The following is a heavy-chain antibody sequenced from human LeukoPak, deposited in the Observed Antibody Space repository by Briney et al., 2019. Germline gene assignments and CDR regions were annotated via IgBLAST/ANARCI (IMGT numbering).Heavy chain of an antibody. J-gene: IGHJ4*02. CDR3: ARVHSGSNSIDY. V-gene: IGHV3-53*01. CDR1: GFTVSSNY. CDR2: IYSGVNT. Sequence: PGGSLRLSCAASGFTVSSNYMIWVRQTPGKGLEWVSVIYSGVNTYYADSVKGRFTISRDNSNNTLYLQMIGLRADDTAMYYCARVHSGSNSIDYWGQGTLVTVSS. D-gene: IGHD1-26*01.